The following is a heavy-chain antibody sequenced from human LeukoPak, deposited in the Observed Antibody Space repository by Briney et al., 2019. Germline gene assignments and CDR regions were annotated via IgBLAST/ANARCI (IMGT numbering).Heavy chain of an antibody. CDR1: GGSISSGDHY. CDR2: ITLYSDTT. CDR3: ARGFVYDFADY. Sequence: PSETLSLTCSVSGGSISSGDHYWTCIRQPPGGGLEWMGFITLYSDTTSYNPSLTSRLMISIDTSKNQFSLTLTSVTAADTAVYFCARGFVYDFADYWEQRSLVSVSS. J-gene: IGHJ4*02. D-gene: IGHD2/OR15-2a*01. V-gene: IGHV4-30-4*01.